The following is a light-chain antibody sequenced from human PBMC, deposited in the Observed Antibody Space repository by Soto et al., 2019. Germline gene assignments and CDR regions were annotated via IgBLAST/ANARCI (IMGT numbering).Light chain of an antibody. V-gene: IGLV2-14*01. J-gene: IGLJ2*01. Sequence: SVLTQPASVSGSPGQSITISCTGTSSDVGGSNYVSWYQQHPGKAPKLMIYEVSNRPSGVSNRFSGSKSGNTASLTISGLQAEDEADYYCSSYTSSSTLVGFGGGTKLTVL. CDR3: SSYTSSSTLVG. CDR2: EVS. CDR1: SSDVGGSNY.